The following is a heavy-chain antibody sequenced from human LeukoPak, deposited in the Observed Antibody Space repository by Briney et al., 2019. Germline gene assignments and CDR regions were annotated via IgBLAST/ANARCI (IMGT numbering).Heavy chain of an antibody. Sequence: GGSLRLSCAASGFSFSDYAMNWVRQTPGKGLEWVSFIRYDGSDKYYGDSVKGRFTISRDNSKNTLYLQMNSLRTEGTAVYYCAKHPPAVAGSVNPYFFDSWGQGTLVTVSS. J-gene: IGHJ4*02. CDR2: IRYDGSDK. CDR3: AKHPPAVAGSVNPYFFDS. V-gene: IGHV3-30*02. CDR1: GFSFSDYA. D-gene: IGHD6-19*01.